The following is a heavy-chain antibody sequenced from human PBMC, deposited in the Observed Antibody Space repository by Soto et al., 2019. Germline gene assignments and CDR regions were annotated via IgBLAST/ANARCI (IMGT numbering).Heavy chain of an antibody. CDR3: SRSPEVGARGDY. Sequence: GGSLRLSCTGSGFPFSAYNINWVRQAPGKGLEWVSSITVGSSHIYQPNSMKGRFTISRDDAKNSVYLQIDSLRDEDTALYYCSRSPEVGARGDYWGQGTLVTVSS. D-gene: IGHD3-16*01. J-gene: IGHJ4*02. CDR2: ITVGSSHI. V-gene: IGHV3-21*01. CDR1: GFPFSAYN.